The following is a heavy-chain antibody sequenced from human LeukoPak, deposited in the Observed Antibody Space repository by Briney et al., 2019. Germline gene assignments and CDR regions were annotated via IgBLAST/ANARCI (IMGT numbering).Heavy chain of an antibody. Sequence: PGGSLRLSCAASGFTFSSYAMSWVRQAPGKGLEWVSAISGSGGSTYYADSVKGRFTISRDNSKNTLYLQMNSLRAEDTAVYYCAKVYYYDSSGYYPPFDYWGQGTQVTVSS. V-gene: IGHV3-23*01. J-gene: IGHJ4*02. CDR2: ISGSGGST. D-gene: IGHD3-22*01. CDR1: GFTFSSYA. CDR3: AKVYYYDSSGYYPPFDY.